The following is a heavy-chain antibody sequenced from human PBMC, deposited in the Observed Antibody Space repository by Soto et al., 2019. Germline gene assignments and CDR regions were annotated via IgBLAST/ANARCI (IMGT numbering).Heavy chain of an antibody. CDR3: AKERLRFPPAWFDP. Sequence: QVQLVESGGGVVQPGRSLRLSCAASGFTFSSYGMHWVRQAPGKGLEWVAVISYDGSNKYYADSVKGRFTISRDNSKNTLYLQMNSLRAEDTAVYYCAKERLRFPPAWFDPWGQGTLVTVSS. V-gene: IGHV3-30*18. J-gene: IGHJ5*02. D-gene: IGHD5-12*01. CDR2: ISYDGSNK. CDR1: GFTFSSYG.